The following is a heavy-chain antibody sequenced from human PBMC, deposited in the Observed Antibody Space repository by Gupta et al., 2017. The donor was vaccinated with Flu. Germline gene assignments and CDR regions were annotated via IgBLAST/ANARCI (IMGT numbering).Heavy chain of an antibody. D-gene: IGHD2-2*02. CDR2: IYTSGST. V-gene: IGHV4-61*02. CDR3: AREDCSSTSCYRFDY. CDR1: GGSISSGSYY. J-gene: IGHJ4*02. Sequence: QVQLQESGPGLVKPSQTLSLTCTVSGGSISSGSYYWSWIRQPAGKGLEWIGRIYTSGSTNYNPSLKSRVTISVDTSKNQFSLKLSSVTAADTAVYYCAREDCSSTSCYRFDYWGQGTLVTVSS.